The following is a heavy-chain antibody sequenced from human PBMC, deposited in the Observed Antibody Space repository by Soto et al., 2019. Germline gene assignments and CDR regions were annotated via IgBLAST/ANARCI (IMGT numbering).Heavy chain of an antibody. CDR1: GFTFSSYS. Sequence: SLRLSCAASGFTFSSYSMNWVRQAPGKGLEWVSSISSSSSYIYYADSVKGRFTISRDNAKNSLYLQMNSLRAEDTAVYYCASARIAAADDAFDIWGQGTMVTVSS. CDR3: ASARIAAADDAFDI. CDR2: ISSSSSYI. D-gene: IGHD6-13*01. J-gene: IGHJ3*02. V-gene: IGHV3-21*01.